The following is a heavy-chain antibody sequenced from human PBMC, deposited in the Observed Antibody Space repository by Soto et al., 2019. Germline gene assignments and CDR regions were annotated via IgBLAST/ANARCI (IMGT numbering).Heavy chain of an antibody. D-gene: IGHD3-22*01. J-gene: IGHJ4*02. CDR2: ISAYNDNT. CDR3: ARDQRYYYETATGGYYRWDY. CDR1: GYTFTSYG. Sequence: QVQLVQSGAEVKKPGASVKVSCQSSGYTFTSYGITWVRQAPGQGLEWMGWISAYNDNTNYAQKFQGRVAMTTDTSTSTAYMELRSLRSDDTAVYFCARDQRYYYETATGGYYRWDYWGQGTLVTVSS. V-gene: IGHV1-18*01.